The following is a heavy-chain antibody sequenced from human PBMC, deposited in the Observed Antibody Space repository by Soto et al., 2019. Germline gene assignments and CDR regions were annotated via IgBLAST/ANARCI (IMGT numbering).Heavy chain of an antibody. D-gene: IGHD3-3*01. J-gene: IGHJ6*02. Sequence: PGGSLRLSCAASGSTFRSSEMHWVRQALGKGLEWVSYISKSSSVIYYADSVKGRFTISRDNAKNLLYLQMNSLRAEDTAVYFCASVTLRFSYGIDVWGQGTTVTVSS. V-gene: IGHV3-48*03. CDR2: ISKSSSVI. CDR1: GSTFRSSE. CDR3: ASVTLRFSYGIDV.